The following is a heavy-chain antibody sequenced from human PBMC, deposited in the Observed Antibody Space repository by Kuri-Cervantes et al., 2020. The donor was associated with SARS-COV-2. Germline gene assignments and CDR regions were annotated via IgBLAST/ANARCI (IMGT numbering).Heavy chain of an antibody. CDR1: GYTFTSYD. V-gene: IGHV1-8*01. Sequence: ASVKVSCKASGYTFTSYDINWVRQATGQGLEWMGRMNPNSGNTGYAQKFQGRVTMTRNTSISTAYMELSSLRSEDTAVYYCARESDSNYAINYYYGMDVWGQGTTVTVSS. J-gene: IGHJ6*02. CDR3: ARESDSNYAINYYYGMDV. D-gene: IGHD4-11*01. CDR2: MNPNSGNT.